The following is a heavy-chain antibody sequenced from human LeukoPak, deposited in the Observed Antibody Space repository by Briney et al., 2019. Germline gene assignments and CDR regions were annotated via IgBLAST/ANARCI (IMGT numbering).Heavy chain of an antibody. V-gene: IGHV3-74*01. CDR2: INSDGSST. CDR1: GFTFNRHW. CDR3: ARGRGTIYMFDY. Sequence: GGPLRLSCAASGFTFNRHWMHWVRQVPGKGLVWVSRINSDGSSTTYADSVKGRFTISRDNARNTLYLQMNSLRAEDTAVYYCARGRGTIYMFDYWGQGTLVTVSS. D-gene: IGHD2/OR15-2a*01. J-gene: IGHJ4*02.